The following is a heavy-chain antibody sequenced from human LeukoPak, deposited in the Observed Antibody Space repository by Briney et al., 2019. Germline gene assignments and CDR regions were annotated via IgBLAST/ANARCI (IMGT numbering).Heavy chain of an antibody. CDR2: IYYSGST. Sequence: SETLSLTCTVSGGSISSGSHYWAWIRQPPGKGLEWIGNIYYSGSTYYNPSLKSRVTISADTSKNQFSLKLSSVTAADSAMYYCARLGSSAPLYYFDYWGQGTLVTVSS. CDR3: ARLGSSAPLYYFDY. V-gene: IGHV4-39*01. D-gene: IGHD6-19*01. CDR1: GGSISSGSHY. J-gene: IGHJ4*02.